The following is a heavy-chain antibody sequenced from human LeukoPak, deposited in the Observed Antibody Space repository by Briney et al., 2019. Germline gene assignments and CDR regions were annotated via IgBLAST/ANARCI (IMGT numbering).Heavy chain of an antibody. CDR2: ISPYNGNT. V-gene: IGHV1-18*01. J-gene: IGHJ4*02. D-gene: IGHD5-24*01. CDR3: AREVATTYHSDE. Sequence: GASVKGSCKASGYTFTSYGISGVRQAPGQGREWMGWISPYNGNTNYTQKHQGRVTMTTDTSTSTAYMELRSLRSDDTAVYYCAREVATTYHSDEWGQGTLVTVSP. CDR1: GYTFTSYG.